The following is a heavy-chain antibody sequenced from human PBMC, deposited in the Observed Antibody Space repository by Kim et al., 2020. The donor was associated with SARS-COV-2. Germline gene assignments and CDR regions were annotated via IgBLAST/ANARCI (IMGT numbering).Heavy chain of an antibody. CDR2: IYYSGST. V-gene: IGHV4-59*01. D-gene: IGHD1-26*01. CDR1: GGSISSYY. Sequence: SETLSLTCTVSGGSISSYYWSWIRQPPGKGLEWIGYIYYSGSTNYNPSLKSRVTISVDTSKNQLSLKLSSVTAADTAVYYCARDRIVGATYYYGMDVWGQGTTVTVSS. CDR3: ARDRIVGATYYYGMDV. J-gene: IGHJ6*02.